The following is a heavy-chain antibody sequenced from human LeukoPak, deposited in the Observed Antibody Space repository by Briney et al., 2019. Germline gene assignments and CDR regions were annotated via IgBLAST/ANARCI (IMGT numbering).Heavy chain of an antibody. D-gene: IGHD4-17*01. V-gene: IGHV3-53*01. CDR2: IYSGGSS. J-gene: IGHJ3*02. Sequence: GGSLRLSCAASGFTVSSNYMSWVRQAPGKGLEWVSVIYSGGSSYYADSVKGRFTISRDNSKNSLYLQMNSLRAEDTAVYYCARKYRIYGDYHADAFDIWGQGTMVTVSS. CDR3: ARKYRIYGDYHADAFDI. CDR1: GFTVSSNY.